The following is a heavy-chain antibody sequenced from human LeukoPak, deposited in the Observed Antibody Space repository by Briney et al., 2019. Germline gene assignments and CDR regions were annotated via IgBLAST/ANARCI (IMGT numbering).Heavy chain of an antibody. CDR3: ARYSSSWYVLSL. J-gene: IGHJ4*02. CDR1: GYSISSGYH. Sequence: SETLSLNCTVSGYSISSGYHWGWTRQPPGKGLEWIASIYHSGSTYYKSSLKSRVTISVDTSKNQFSLKLSSVTAADTAVYFCARYSSSWYVLSLWGQGTLVTVSS. V-gene: IGHV4-38-2*02. CDR2: IYHSGST. D-gene: IGHD6-13*01.